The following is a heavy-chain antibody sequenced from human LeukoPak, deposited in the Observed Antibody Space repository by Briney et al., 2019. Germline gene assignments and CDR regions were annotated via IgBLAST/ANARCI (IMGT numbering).Heavy chain of an antibody. V-gene: IGHV1-2*06. CDR3: ARVSHTKKREGYCSGGSCGYYYYMDV. J-gene: IGHJ6*03. D-gene: IGHD2-15*01. CDR1: GYTFTGYY. CDR2: INPNSGGT. Sequence: GASVKVSCKASGYTFTGYYMHWVRQAPGQGLEWMGRINPNSGGTNSAQKFQGRATMTRDTSISTAYMELSRLRSDDTAVYYCARVSHTKKREGYCSGGSCGYYYYMDVWGKGTTVTVSS.